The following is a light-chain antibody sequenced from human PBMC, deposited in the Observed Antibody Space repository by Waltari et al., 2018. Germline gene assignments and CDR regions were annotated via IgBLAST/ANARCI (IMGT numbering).Light chain of an antibody. CDR2: DGF. CDR3: CSYGGSYTLI. CDR1: SSDVGGYNY. Sequence: QSALTQPRSVSWSPGQSVTISCTGGSSDVGGYNYVVRNQQHPGKAPKLLIYDGFKRPSGVPDRFSASKSGNTASLTISGLQADDEADYHCCSYGGSYTLIFGGGTKLTVL. V-gene: IGLV2-11*01. J-gene: IGLJ2*01.